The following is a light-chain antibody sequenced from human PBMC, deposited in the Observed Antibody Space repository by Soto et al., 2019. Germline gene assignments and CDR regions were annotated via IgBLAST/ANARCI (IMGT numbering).Light chain of an antibody. Sequence: EIVLTQSPATLCLSPWERATLSCRASQSVTRYLAWYQQKPAQAPRFLIFDASNRATGVPARFSGSGSGTDFTLTISSLQPEDFATYYCQQLNNYPLPFGGGTKVDIK. CDR3: QQLNNYPLP. CDR1: QSVTRY. CDR2: DAS. J-gene: IGKJ4*01. V-gene: IGKV3-11*01.